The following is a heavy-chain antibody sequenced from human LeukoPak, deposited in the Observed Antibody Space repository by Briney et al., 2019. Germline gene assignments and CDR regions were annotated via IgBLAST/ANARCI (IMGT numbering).Heavy chain of an antibody. CDR1: GFTFSSYA. CDR2: ISGSGGST. J-gene: IGHJ4*02. CDR3: AKPPFYVWGSYRWDFDY. V-gene: IGHV3-23*01. D-gene: IGHD3-16*02. Sequence: GGSLRLSCAASGFTFSSYAMSWVRQAPGKGLEWVSAISGSGGSTYYADSVKGWFTISRDNSKNTLYLQMNSLRAEDTAVYYCAKPPFYVWGSYRWDFDYWGQGTLVTVSS.